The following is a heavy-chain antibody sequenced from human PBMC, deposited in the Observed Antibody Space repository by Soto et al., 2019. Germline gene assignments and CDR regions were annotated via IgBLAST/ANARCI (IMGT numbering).Heavy chain of an antibody. CDR2: IWYDGTNK. Sequence: QVQLVESGGGVVQPGRSLRLSCATPGFIFSSYGMHWVRQGPGKGLEWVAVIWYDGTNKYYADSVNGRFTISRDDSKNTLYLQMNSLRAEDTAVYYCARGPMTTVTTWGDWYFDLWGRGTLVTVSS. J-gene: IGHJ2*01. D-gene: IGHD4-17*01. V-gene: IGHV3-33*01. CDR1: GFIFSSYG. CDR3: ARGPMTTVTTWGDWYFDL.